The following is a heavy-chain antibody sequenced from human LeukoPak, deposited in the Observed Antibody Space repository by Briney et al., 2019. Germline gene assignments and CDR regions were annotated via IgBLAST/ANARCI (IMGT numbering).Heavy chain of an antibody. Sequence: GGSLRLSCAASRFMFDDYAMNWVRQAPGKGLEWASGINWNGGSTGYADSVKGRFTISRDNAKNSLYLQMNSLRAEDTALYYCARADDYHLLDAFDIWGQGTMVTVSS. D-gene: IGHD2-2*01. CDR1: RFMFDDYA. J-gene: IGHJ3*02. V-gene: IGHV3-20*04. CDR2: INWNGGST. CDR3: ARADDYHLLDAFDI.